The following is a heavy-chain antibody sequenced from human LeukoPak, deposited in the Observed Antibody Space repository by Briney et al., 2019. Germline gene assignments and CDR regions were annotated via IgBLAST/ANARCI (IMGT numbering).Heavy chain of an antibody. J-gene: IGHJ4*02. D-gene: IGHD2-15*01. Sequence: PGGSLRLSCAASGFTFDDYAMHWVRQAPGKGLEWVSGISWNSGSIGYADSVKGRFTISRDNAKNSLYLQMNSLRAEDTALYYCARDRRDIVVVVAATRNYYFDYWGQGTLVTVSS. CDR3: ARDRRDIVVVVAATRNYYFDY. CDR2: ISWNSGSI. CDR1: GFTFDDYA. V-gene: IGHV3-9*01.